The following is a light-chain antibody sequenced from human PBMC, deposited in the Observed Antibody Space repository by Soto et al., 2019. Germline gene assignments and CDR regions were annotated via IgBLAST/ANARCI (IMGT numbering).Light chain of an antibody. V-gene: IGKV3-20*01. J-gene: IGKJ2*01. CDR3: QQYGISAYT. CDR1: QSISSSY. Sequence: EIVLTQSPGTLSLSPGERATLSCRASQSISSSYLAWYQQKPGQAPRLLIYAASSRATGIPDRFSGSGSGTDFTLTISRLEPEDFAVYYCQQYGISAYTFGQGTQLEIK. CDR2: AAS.